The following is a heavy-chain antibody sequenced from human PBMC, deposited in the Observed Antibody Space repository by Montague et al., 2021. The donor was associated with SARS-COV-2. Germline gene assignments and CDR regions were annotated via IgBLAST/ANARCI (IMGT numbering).Heavy chain of an antibody. CDR1: GASMSGYH. V-gene: IGHV4-4*07. CDR2: IYSNGDT. Sequence: SETLYLTCTASGASMSGYHWSWIRQPAGKALEWISSIYSNGDTTXXPSLKSRLTMSVDTSERQFSLRMTSVSAADTAIYYCARGSEYYYHPFDYWGHGNLVTVSS. CDR3: ARGSEYYYHPFDY. J-gene: IGHJ4*01. D-gene: IGHD2/OR15-2a*01.